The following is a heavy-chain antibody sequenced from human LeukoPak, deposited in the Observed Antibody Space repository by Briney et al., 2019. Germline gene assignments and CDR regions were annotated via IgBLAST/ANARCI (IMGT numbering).Heavy chain of an antibody. CDR2: ISNDGNYN. CDR1: GFTFNTYG. D-gene: IGHD6-6*01. J-gene: IGHJ4*02. V-gene: IGHV3-30*03. CDR3: VRDFPGSSSVDY. Sequence: GGSLRLSCAASGFTFNTYGMHWVRQAPGKGLEWVAGISNDGNYNSYADSVKGRFTISRDNSKNTMNLQMNSLRAEDTAVYYCVRDFPGSSSVDYWGQGTLVTVSS.